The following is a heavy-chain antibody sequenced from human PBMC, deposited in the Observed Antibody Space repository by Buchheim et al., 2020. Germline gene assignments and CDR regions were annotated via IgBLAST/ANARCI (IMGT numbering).Heavy chain of an antibody. J-gene: IGHJ6*02. CDR2: INPSGGST. CDR1: GYTFTSYY. V-gene: IGHV1-46*01. Sequence: QVQLVQSGAEVKKPGASVKVSCKASGYTFTSYYMHWVRQAPGQGLEWMGIINPSGGSTSYAQKFQGRVTMTRDPSTSTVYMELSSLRSEDTAVYYCATDTAMVTDYYGMDVWGQGTT. D-gene: IGHD5-18*01. CDR3: ATDTAMVTDYYGMDV.